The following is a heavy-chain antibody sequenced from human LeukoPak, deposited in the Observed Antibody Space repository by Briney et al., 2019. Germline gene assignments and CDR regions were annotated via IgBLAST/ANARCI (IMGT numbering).Heavy chain of an antibody. D-gene: IGHD6-13*01. CDR1: GGSVSSSKYL. CDR3: ARGSSAYYYYYMDV. Sequence: SETLSLTCTVSGGSVSSSKYLWGWIRQPPGKELEWIGSISYSRNADYSPSLRSRVTLSVDTSKSQFSLKLTSVTAADSAVYYCARGSSAYYYYYMDVWGKGTTVTVSS. CDR2: ISYSRNA. V-gene: IGHV4-39*07. J-gene: IGHJ6*03.